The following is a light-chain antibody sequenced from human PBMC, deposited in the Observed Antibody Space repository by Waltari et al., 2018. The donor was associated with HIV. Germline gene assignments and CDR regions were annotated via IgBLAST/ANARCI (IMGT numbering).Light chain of an antibody. Sequence: DIVMTQSPLSLPVTPGEPASISCRSSQSLLHTNGYNYLDRYLQKPGQSPQLLIYLGSNRASGVPDRFSGSGSGTDFTLKISRVEADDVGVYYCMQALQTPPMYTFGQGTKLEIK. V-gene: IGKV2-28*01. CDR3: MQALQTPPMYT. J-gene: IGKJ2*01. CDR2: LGS. CDR1: QSLLHTNGYNY.